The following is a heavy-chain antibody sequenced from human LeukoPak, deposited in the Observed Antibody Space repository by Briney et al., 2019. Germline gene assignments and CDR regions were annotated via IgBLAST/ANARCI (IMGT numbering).Heavy chain of an antibody. CDR2: IYTSGST. J-gene: IGHJ4*02. D-gene: IGHD3-10*01. V-gene: IGHV4-61*02. CDR3: ASASWFGESTTDY. CDR1: GGSISSGSYY. Sequence: SETLSLTCTVSGGSISSGSYYWSWIRQPAGKGLEWIGRIYTSGSTNYNPSLKSRVTISVDTSKNQFSLKLSSVTAADTAVYYCASASWFGESTTDYWGQGTLVTVSS.